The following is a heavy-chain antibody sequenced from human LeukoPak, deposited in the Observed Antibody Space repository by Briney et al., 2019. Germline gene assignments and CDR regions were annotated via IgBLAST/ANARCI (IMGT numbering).Heavy chain of an antibody. J-gene: IGHJ4*02. Sequence: GGSLRLSCAASGFTFSSYGMHWVRQAPGKGLEGVAFIRYDGSNKYYADSVKGRFTISRDNSKNTLYLQMNSLRPEDTAVYYCAKAHCSSTSCYIGFDYWGQGTLVTVSS. CDR1: GFTFSSYG. D-gene: IGHD2-2*02. CDR2: IRYDGSNK. CDR3: AKAHCSSTSCYIGFDY. V-gene: IGHV3-30*02.